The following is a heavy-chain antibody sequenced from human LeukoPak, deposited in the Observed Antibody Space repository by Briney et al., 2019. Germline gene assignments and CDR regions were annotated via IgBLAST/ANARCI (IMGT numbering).Heavy chain of an antibody. CDR2: ISGSGGST. CDR3: AKVLYDSSGYSEYYFDY. Sequence: GGSLRLSCAASGFTFSSYGMSWVRQAPGKGLEWVSAISGSGGSTYYADSVKGRFTISRDNAKNTLYLQMNSLRAEDTAVYYCAKVLYDSSGYSEYYFDYWGQGALVTVSS. V-gene: IGHV3-23*01. CDR1: GFTFSSYG. D-gene: IGHD3-22*01. J-gene: IGHJ4*02.